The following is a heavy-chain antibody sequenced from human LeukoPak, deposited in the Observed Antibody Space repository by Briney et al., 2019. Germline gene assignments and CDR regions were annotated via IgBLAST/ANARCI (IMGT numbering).Heavy chain of an antibody. Sequence: PSETLSLTCTVSGGSISSYYWSWIRQPPGKGLEWIGYIYYSGSTNYNPSLKSRVTISVDTSKNQFSLKLSSVTAADTAVYYCARLTEYYYYGMDVWGQGTTVTVSS. CDR1: GGSISSYY. CDR3: ARLTEYYYYGMDV. V-gene: IGHV4-59*08. CDR2: IYYSGST. D-gene: IGHD1-20*01. J-gene: IGHJ6*02.